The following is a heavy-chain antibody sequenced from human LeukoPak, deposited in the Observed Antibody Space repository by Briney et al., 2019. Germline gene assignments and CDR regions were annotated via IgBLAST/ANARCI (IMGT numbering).Heavy chain of an antibody. CDR1: GFTFSSYG. V-gene: IGHV3-33*01. CDR3: AREYYDILTGYLGAPKYGMDV. Sequence: PGESLRLSCAASGFTFSSYGMHWVRQAPGKGLEWVAVIWYDGSNKYYADSVKGRFTISRDNSKNTLYLQMNSLRAEDTAVYYCAREYYDILTGYLGAPKYGMDVWGQGTTVTVSS. D-gene: IGHD3-9*01. J-gene: IGHJ6*02. CDR2: IWYDGSNK.